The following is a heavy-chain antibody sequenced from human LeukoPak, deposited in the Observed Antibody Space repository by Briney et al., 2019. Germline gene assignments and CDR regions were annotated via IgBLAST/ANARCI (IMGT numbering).Heavy chain of an antibody. CDR2: IRGSSDNI. J-gene: IGHJ4*02. Sequence: GGSLRLSCAASGFTFSSYAMSWVRQAPGKGLEWVSHIRGSSDNIQYADSVKGRFTISRDNAKNSLYLQMNSLRDEDTAVYYCARDDAYGFDYWGQGTLVTVSS. CDR3: ARDDAYGFDY. D-gene: IGHD3-16*01. CDR1: GFTFSSYA. V-gene: IGHV3-48*02.